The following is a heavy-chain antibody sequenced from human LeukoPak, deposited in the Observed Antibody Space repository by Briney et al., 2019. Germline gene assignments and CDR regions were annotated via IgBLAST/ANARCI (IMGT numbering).Heavy chain of an antibody. D-gene: IGHD5-18*01. J-gene: IGHJ4*02. Sequence: GGSLRLSCAASGFTFSRYWMHWVRQAPGKGLVWVSRINSDGSSTSYADSVKGRFTISRDNAKNTLYLQMNSLRAEDTAVYFCARVSVQLWSSSDYWGQGTLVTVSS. V-gene: IGHV3-74*01. CDR2: INSDGSST. CDR3: ARVSVQLWSSSDY. CDR1: GFTFSRYW.